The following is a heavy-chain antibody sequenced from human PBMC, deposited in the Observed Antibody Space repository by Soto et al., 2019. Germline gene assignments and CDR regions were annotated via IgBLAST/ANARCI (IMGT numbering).Heavy chain of an antibody. CDR2: IYYSGTT. V-gene: IGHV4-39*02. J-gene: IGHJ4*02. Sequence: QLQLQESGPGLVKPSETLSLTCTVSGDFIGSSSYYWGWIRQPPGKGPEWIASIYYSGTTYYNPSLKNRVTISVDTSRNQFSLTLSSVTAADTAVYYCVKDNCLDYWGQGILVTVPP. CDR1: GDFIGSSSYY. D-gene: IGHD1-20*01. CDR3: VKDNCLDY.